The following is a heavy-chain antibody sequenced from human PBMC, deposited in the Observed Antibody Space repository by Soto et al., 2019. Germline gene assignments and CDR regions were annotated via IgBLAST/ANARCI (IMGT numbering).Heavy chain of an antibody. CDR3: ARAATYDILTGYSYYFDY. CDR2: IYYSGST. CDR1: VGSISSYY. Sequence: SETLSLTCTVSVGSISSYYWSWIRQPPGKGLEWIGYIYYSGSTNYNPSLKSRVTISVDTSKNQFSLKLSSVTAADTAVFFFARAATYDILTGYSYYFDYWGQGTLVTVSS. V-gene: IGHV4-59*01. J-gene: IGHJ4*02. D-gene: IGHD3-9*01.